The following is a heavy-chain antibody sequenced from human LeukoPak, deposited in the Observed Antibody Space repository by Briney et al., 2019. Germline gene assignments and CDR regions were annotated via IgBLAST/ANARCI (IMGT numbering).Heavy chain of an antibody. Sequence: GGSLRLSCAASGFTFSSYWMSWVRQAPGKGLEWVANIKQDGSVKYYVDSVKGRFTISRDNAKNSLYLQMNSLRAEDTAVYYCARDWPYYYDSSGYYPLFDYWGQGTLVTVSS. V-gene: IGHV3-7*01. J-gene: IGHJ4*02. CDR1: GFTFSSYW. CDR3: ARDWPYYYDSSGYYPLFDY. D-gene: IGHD3-22*01. CDR2: IKQDGSVK.